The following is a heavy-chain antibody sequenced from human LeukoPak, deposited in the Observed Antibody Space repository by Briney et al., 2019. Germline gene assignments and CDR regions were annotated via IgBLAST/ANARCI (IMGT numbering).Heavy chain of an antibody. J-gene: IGHJ3*02. V-gene: IGHV3-23*01. D-gene: IGHD3-10*01. CDR2: ISGGGGST. Sequence: GGSLRLSCAASGFTFSTYAMSWVRQAPGKGLDWVSTISGGGGSTYYADSVKGRFSISRDNSKNTLYLRMNSLRAEHAALYYCAKVGLWFRELRSFDIWGQGTMVTVST. CDR3: AKVGLWFRELRSFDI. CDR1: GFTFSTYA.